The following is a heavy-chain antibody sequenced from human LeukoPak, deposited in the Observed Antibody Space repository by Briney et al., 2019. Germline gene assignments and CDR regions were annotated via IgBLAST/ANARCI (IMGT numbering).Heavy chain of an antibody. CDR2: IYSGGST. CDR1: GFTVSSNY. Sequence: GGSLRLSCAASGFTVSSNYMGWVRRAPGKGLEWVSVIYSGGSTYYADSVKGRFTISRDNSKNTLYLQMNSLRAEDTAVYYCARDPPNWNDGMDVWGQGTTVTVSS. CDR3: ARDPPNWNDGMDV. V-gene: IGHV3-66*01. D-gene: IGHD1-1*01. J-gene: IGHJ6*02.